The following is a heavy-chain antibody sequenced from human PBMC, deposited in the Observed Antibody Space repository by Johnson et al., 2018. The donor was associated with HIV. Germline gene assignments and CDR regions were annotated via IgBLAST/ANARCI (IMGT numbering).Heavy chain of an antibody. J-gene: IGHJ3*02. D-gene: IGHD3-22*01. Sequence: EVQLVESGGGLVQPGGSLRLSCAASGFTVSSNYMSWVRQAPGKGLEWVSVIYSGGSTYYVDSVKGRFTISRDNSKNTLYLQMNSLRAEDTAVYYCARGRPSGSHDAFDIWGQGTMVTVSS. V-gene: IGHV3-66*02. CDR2: IYSGGST. CDR1: GFTVSSNY. CDR3: ARGRPSGSHDAFDI.